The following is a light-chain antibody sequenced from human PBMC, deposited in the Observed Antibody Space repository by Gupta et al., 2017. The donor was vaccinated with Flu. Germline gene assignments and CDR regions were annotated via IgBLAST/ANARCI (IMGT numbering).Light chain of an antibody. V-gene: IGKV3-20*01. CDR3: QQYGSSPPWT. CDR2: GAS. J-gene: IGKJ1*01. CDR1: QRVSSSY. Sequence: EIVFTQSPGTLSLSPGERATLSCRASQRVSSSYLAWYQQKPGQAPRLLIYGASIRATGIPDRFSGSGSGTDFTLTISRLEPEDFAVYYCQQYGSSPPWTFGQGTKVEIK.